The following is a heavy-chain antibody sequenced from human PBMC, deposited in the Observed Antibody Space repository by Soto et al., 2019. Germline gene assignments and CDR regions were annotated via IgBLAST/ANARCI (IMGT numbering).Heavy chain of an antibody. D-gene: IGHD4-17*01. Sequence: EVQLVESGGGLVKPEESLRLSCAASGFTFSTYNMKWVRQAPGKGLEWVSSISTSGSYIFYAGSVRGRFTIFRDDAKNSLHLQMNSLRADDTAVYYCATIGDRDGFDIWGQGTTVIVSS. V-gene: IGHV3-21*06. CDR1: GFTFSTYN. J-gene: IGHJ3*02. CDR3: ATIGDRDGFDI. CDR2: ISTSGSYI.